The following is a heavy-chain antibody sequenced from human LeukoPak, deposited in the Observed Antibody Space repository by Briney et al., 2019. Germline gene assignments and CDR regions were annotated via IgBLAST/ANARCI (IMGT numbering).Heavy chain of an antibody. CDR2: INHSGST. J-gene: IGHJ4*02. D-gene: IGHD2-15*01. Sequence: SETLSLTCAVYGGSFSGYYWSWIRQPPGKGLEWIGEINHSGSTSYNPSLKSRVTISVDTSKNQFSLKLSSVTAADTAVYYCARGVDCSGGSCYVRFDYWGQGTLVTVSS. CDR3: ARGVDCSGGSCYVRFDY. V-gene: IGHV4-34*01. CDR1: GGSFSGYY.